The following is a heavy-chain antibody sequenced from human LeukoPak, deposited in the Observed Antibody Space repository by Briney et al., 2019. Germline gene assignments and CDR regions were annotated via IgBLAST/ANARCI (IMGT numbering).Heavy chain of an antibody. J-gene: IGHJ4*02. CDR1: GFTFSSYA. Sequence: GGSLRLSCAASGFTFSSYAMTWVRQAPGKGMEWVSAISGSGGSTYYADSVKGRFTISRDNSKNTLYLQMNSLRAEDTAVYYCAKGPDPGRLDYWGQGTLVTVSS. CDR2: ISGSGGST. V-gene: IGHV3-23*01. CDR3: AKGPDPGRLDY.